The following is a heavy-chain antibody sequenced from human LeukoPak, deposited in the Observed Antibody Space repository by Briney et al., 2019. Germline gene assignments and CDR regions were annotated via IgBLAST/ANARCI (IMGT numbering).Heavy chain of an antibody. V-gene: IGHV4-39*07. D-gene: IGHD3-22*01. Sequence: SETLSLTCTVSGGSISSGGYYWGWIRQPPGKGLEWIGSIYYSGSTYYNPSLKSRVTISVDTSKNQFSLKLSSVTAADTAVYYCARGAYYYDSSGYPPDYWGQGTLVTVSS. J-gene: IGHJ4*02. CDR3: ARGAYYYDSSGYPPDY. CDR2: IYYSGST. CDR1: GGSISSGGYY.